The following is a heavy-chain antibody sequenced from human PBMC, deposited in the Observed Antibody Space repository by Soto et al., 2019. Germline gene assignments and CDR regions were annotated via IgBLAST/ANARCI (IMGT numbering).Heavy chain of an antibody. CDR1: GGTFSSYA. V-gene: IGHV1-69*01. CDR3: ARSHGSSTSLEIYYYYYYGMDV. J-gene: IGHJ6*02. CDR2: IIPISDTT. Sequence: QVQLVQSGAEVQKPGSSVKVSCKASGGTFSSYAISWVRQAPGQGLEWMGGIIPISDTTNYAQKFQGRVTITADESTSTAYMELSSPRSQDTAVYYCARSHGSSTSLEIYYYYYYGMDVWGQGTTVTVSS. D-gene: IGHD2-2*01.